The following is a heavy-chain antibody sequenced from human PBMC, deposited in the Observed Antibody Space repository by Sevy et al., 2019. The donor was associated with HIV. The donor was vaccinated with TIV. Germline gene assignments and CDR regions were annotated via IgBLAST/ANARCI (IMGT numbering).Heavy chain of an antibody. V-gene: IGHV3-66*01. CDR3: VRTVSGTFRYDEY. CDR2: IHSDDTT. CDR1: GFTVNSNY. J-gene: IGHJ4*02. D-gene: IGHD3-16*02. Sequence: GGSLRLSCAASGFTVNSNYMTWVRQAPGKGLEGVSVIHSDDTTYHADSVKDRFTISRDNAKNSLYLQMNSLRAEDTGVYYCVRTVSGTFRYDEYWGQGTLVTVSS.